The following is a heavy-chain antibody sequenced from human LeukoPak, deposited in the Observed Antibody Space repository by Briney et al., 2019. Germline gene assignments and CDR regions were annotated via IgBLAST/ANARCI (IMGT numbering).Heavy chain of an antibody. CDR2: MNQRGSM. CDR1: GASFTGYY. Sequence: SETLSLTCDVYGASFTGYYWGWIRQSPGKGLEWIGEMNQRGSMNYNPSLKSRVTISVDRSKNQFSLKLSSVTAADTAVYYCARELELRYWGQGTLVTVSS. CDR3: ARELELRY. V-gene: IGHV4-34*01. D-gene: IGHD1-7*01. J-gene: IGHJ4*02.